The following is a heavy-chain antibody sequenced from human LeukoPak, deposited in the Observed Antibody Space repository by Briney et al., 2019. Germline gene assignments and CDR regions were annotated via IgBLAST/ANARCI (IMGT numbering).Heavy chain of an antibody. CDR1: GGSISSYY. V-gene: IGHV4-59*01. CDR3: AKDLSDGAYPYWYFGL. CDR2: IYYSGST. J-gene: IGHJ2*01. Sequence: SETLSLTCTVSGGSISSYYWSWIRQPPGKGLEWIGYIYYSGSTNYNPSLKSRVTISVDTSKNQFSLKLSSVTAADTAVYYCAKDLSDGAYPYWYFGLWGRGTLVTVSS. D-gene: IGHD4-17*01.